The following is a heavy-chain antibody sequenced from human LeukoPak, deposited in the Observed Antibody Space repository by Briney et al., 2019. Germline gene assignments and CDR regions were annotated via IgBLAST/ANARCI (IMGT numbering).Heavy chain of an antibody. CDR2: ISSRGKTV. D-gene: IGHD5-12*01. CDR1: GFTFSDYY. CDR3: ARGRDGYEY. J-gene: IGHJ4*02. V-gene: IGHV3-11*01. Sequence: GGSLRLSCAASGFTFSDYYMSWIRQAPDKGLEWVSYISSRGKTVHYADSVKGRFTTSRDNAEMSLYLQMDSLRAEDTAIYFCARGRDGYEYWGPGTRVTVSS.